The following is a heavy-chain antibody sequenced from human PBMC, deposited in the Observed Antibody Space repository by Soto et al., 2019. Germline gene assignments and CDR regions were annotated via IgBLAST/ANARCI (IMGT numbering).Heavy chain of an antibody. Sequence: GGSLRLSCAASGFTFSDYYMSWIRQAPGKGLEWVSYISSSGSTIYYADSVKGRFTISRDNAKNSLYLQMNSLRAEDTAVYYWARGLVVAATIAFDIWGKGKMVTVS. J-gene: IGHJ3*02. CDR1: GFTFSDYY. V-gene: IGHV3-11*01. CDR2: ISSSGSTI. D-gene: IGHD2-15*01. CDR3: ARGLVVAATIAFDI.